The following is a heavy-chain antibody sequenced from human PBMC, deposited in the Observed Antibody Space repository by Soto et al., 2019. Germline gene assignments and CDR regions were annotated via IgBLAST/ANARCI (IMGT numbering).Heavy chain of an antibody. CDR1: GFTVSSNY. Sequence: GGSLRLSCAASGFTVSSNYMSWVRQAPGKGLEWDSVIYSGGSTYYADSVKGRFTISRDNSKNTLYLQMNSLRAEDTAVYYCARDGELNYYDSSGYYAYGMDVWGQGTTVTVSS. J-gene: IGHJ6*02. CDR2: IYSGGST. D-gene: IGHD3-22*01. V-gene: IGHV3-66*01. CDR3: ARDGELNYYDSSGYYAYGMDV.